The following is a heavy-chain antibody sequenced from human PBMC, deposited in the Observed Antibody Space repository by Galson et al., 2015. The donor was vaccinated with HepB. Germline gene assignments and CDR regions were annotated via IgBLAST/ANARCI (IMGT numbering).Heavy chain of an antibody. D-gene: IGHD6-6*01. CDR3: ARSEGETIAARQGVFDY. CDR1: GGTFSSYA. CDR2: IIPILGIA. Sequence: SVKVSCKASGGTFSSYAITWVRQAPGQGLEWMGRIIPILGIANYAQKLQGRVTITADKSTSTADMELSSLRSEDTAVYYCARSEGETIAARQGVFDYWGQGTLVTVSP. V-gene: IGHV1-69*04. J-gene: IGHJ4*02.